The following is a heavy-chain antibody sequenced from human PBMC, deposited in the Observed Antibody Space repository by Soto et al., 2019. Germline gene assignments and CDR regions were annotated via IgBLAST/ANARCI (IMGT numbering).Heavy chain of an antibody. Sequence: QVQLQESGPGLVQPSGTLSLTCAVSGGSISTTYWWSWVRQSPGKGLEWIVEIHHGMGTNYNSSLKSRATITLDKSKNQFFLRLTSVTVADTAVYCCARNDAYELDVWGQGTTVTVSS. CDR2: IHHGMGT. V-gene: IGHV4-4*01. J-gene: IGHJ6*02. CDR3: ARNDAYELDV. CDR1: GGSISTTYW. D-gene: IGHD5-12*01.